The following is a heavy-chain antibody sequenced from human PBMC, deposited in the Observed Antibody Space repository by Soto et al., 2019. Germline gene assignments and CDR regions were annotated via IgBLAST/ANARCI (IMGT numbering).Heavy chain of an antibody. J-gene: IGHJ4*02. CDR3: AARRYCSGGTCPEYFDY. CDR2: IIPIFGTA. CDR1: GGTFGSYA. V-gene: IGHV1-69*13. Sequence: ASVKVSCKASGGTFGSYAISWVRQAPGQGLEWMGGIIPIFGTASYAQKFQGRVTITADESTSAAYMELSSLRSDDTAVYYCAARRYCSGGTCPEYFDYWGPGTLVTVSS. D-gene: IGHD2-15*01.